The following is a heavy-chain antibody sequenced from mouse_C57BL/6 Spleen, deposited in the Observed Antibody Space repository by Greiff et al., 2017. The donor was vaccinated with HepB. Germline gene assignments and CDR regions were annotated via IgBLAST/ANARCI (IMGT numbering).Heavy chain of an antibody. CDR1: GYTFTSYW. D-gene: IGHD1-1*01. CDR3: ASEDFDGSSYGFAY. J-gene: IGHJ3*01. V-gene: IGHV1-52*01. Sequence: QVQLQQPGAELVRPGSSVKLSCKASGYTFTSYWMHWVKQRPIQGLEWIGNIDPSDSETHYNQKFKDKATLTVDKSSSTAYMQLSSLTSEDSAVYYCASEDFDGSSYGFAYWGQGTLVTVSA. CDR2: IDPSDSET.